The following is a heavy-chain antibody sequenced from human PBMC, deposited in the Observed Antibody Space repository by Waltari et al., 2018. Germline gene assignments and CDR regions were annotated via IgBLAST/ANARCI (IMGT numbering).Heavy chain of an antibody. Sequence: EVQLVESGGGLIQPGRSLRLSCAVSGFTFDAHAMAWVRQAPGKGLEWITGISWNSGSIGYADSVKGRFTISRDNAKNSLFLQMNNVRPEDTAWYFCARGSSSAYDAASDHWGQGTLVTVSS. D-gene: IGHD6-19*01. CDR2: ISWNSGSI. J-gene: IGHJ4*02. V-gene: IGHV3-9*01. CDR3: ARGSSSAYDAASDH. CDR1: GFTFDAHA.